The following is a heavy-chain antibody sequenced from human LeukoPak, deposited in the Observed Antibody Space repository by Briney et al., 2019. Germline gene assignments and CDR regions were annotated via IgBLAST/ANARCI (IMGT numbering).Heavy chain of an antibody. D-gene: IGHD3-3*01. CDR3: ARTILAP. CDR2: IKQDGSDK. V-gene: IGHV3-7*03. J-gene: IGHJ5*02. Sequence: GGSLTLSCAASGFTSSSYSMNWVRQPPAKGLEWLAIIKQDGSDKYYVDSVKGRFTISRDNTKKALFLQMNSLRSEDTAIYYCARTILAPWGQGTLVIVSS. CDR1: GFTSSSYS.